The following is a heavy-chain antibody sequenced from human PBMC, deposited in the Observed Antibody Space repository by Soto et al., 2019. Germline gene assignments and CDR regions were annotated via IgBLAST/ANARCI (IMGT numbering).Heavy chain of an antibody. D-gene: IGHD6-19*01. CDR1: GFTFSRFG. CDR2: IAYDGSVK. V-gene: IGHV3-30*18. Sequence: QVQLVEYGGGVVQPGGSLRLSCAASGFTFSRFGMHWVRQTPGKGLEWVAVIAYDGSVKYYADSVKGRFTISRDDSKNTLFLQMTSLRADDTAVYYCAKELQMMASRWHFHHCGQGTLVTVSS. CDR3: AKELQMMASRWHFHH. J-gene: IGHJ1*01.